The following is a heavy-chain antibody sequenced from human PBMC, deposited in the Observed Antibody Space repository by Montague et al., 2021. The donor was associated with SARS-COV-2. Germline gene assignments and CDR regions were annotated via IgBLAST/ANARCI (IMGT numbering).Heavy chain of an antibody. CDR2: TYYSGST. CDR3: AGSPPGIAAAGTVAAFDI. V-gene: IGHV4-39*01. D-gene: IGHD6-13*01. Sequence: SETLSLTCTVSGGSISSSSYYWGWIRQPPGKGLEWIGSTYYSGSTYYNPSLKSRVTISVDTSKNQFSLKLGSVTAADTAVYYCAGSPPGIAAAGTVAAFDIWGQGTMVTVSS. J-gene: IGHJ3*02. CDR1: GGSISSSSYY.